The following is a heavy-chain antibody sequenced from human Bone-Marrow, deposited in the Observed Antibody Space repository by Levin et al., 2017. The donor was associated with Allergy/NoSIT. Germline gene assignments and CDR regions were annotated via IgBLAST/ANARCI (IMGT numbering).Heavy chain of an antibody. CDR2: ISWNSGSI. V-gene: IGHV3-9*01. CDR1: GFTFDDYA. CDR3: AKDIYRHYYDSSGELDY. Sequence: SLKISCAASGFTFDDYAMHWVRQAPGKGLEWVSGISWNSGSIGYADSVKGRFTISRDNAKNSLYLQMNSLRAEDTALYYCAKDIYRHYYDSSGELDYWGQGTLVTVSS. D-gene: IGHD3-22*01. J-gene: IGHJ4*02.